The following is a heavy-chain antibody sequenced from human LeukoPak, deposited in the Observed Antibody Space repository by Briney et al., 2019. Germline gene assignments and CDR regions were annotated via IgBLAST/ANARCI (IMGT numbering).Heavy chain of an antibody. V-gene: IGHV3-49*04. CDR1: GFTFSSYW. J-gene: IGHJ4*02. CDR2: IRNKVYGGTT. CDR3: TRTNGYSSGWYSDY. Sequence: GGSLRLSCAASGFTFSSYWMHWVRQAPGKGLEWVGFIRNKVYGGTTEYAASVKGRFTISRDDSKSIAYLQVNSLKTEDTAAYYCTRTNGYSSGWYSDYWGQGTLVAVSS. D-gene: IGHD6-19*01.